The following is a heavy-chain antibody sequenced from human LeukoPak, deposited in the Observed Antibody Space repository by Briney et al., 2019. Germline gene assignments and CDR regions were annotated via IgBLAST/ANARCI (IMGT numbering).Heavy chain of an antibody. CDR3: AKADGGWGVIIKD. CDR1: GFTFSDYA. CDR2: IGGNSDFI. Sequence: GGSLRLSCAACGFTFSDYAMSWVRQAPGKGLEWVSAIGGNSDFIYYAEYVKGRFTISRDNSKETLYLQVNSLRAEDTAVYYCAKADGGWGVIIKDWGQGTLVTVSS. D-gene: IGHD3-10*01. V-gene: IGHV3-23*01. J-gene: IGHJ4*02.